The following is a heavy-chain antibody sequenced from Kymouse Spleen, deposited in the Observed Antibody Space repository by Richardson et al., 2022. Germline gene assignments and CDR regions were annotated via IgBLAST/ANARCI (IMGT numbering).Heavy chain of an antibody. J-gene: IGHJ5*02. CDR2: IWYDGSNK. V-gene: IGHV3-33*01. Sequence: QVQLVESGGGVVQPGRSLRLSCAASGFTFSSYGMHWVRQAPGKGLEWVAVIWYDGSNKYYADSVKGRFTISRDNSKNTLYLQMNSLRAEDTAVYYCARDQWLGWFDPWGQGTLVTVSS. CDR1: GFTFSSYG. D-gene: IGHD6-19*01. CDR3: ARDQWLGWFDP.